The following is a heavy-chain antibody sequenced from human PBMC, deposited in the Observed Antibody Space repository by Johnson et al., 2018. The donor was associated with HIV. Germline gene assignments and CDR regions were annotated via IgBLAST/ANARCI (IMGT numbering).Heavy chain of an antibody. CDR2: IYSGGNT. CDR3: ARAPHDAFDV. V-gene: IGHV3-53*01. J-gene: IGHJ3*01. Sequence: VQLVESGGGLIQTGGSLRLSCAASGFTVSSNYMSWVRQAPGKGLEWVSVIYSGGNTYYTDSVKGRFTISRDNSDNTMYLQMNSLRDEDTAVYYCARAPHDAFDVWGQGTMVTVSS. CDR1: GFTVSSNY.